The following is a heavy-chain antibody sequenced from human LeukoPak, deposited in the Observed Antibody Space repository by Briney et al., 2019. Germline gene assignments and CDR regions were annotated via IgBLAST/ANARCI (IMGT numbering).Heavy chain of an antibody. CDR3: AASAGVTLGRF. J-gene: IGHJ4*02. Sequence: NSSETLSLTCTVSGGSIGSGTHYYNWIRQHPGKGLEWIGYIYHTGITSHNPSLKSRVTMSVDTSMNQVSLKLSSLTAADTAVYYCAASAGVTLGRFWGQGTLVSVSS. CDR1: GGSIGSGTHY. CDR2: IYHTGIT. D-gene: IGHD3-16*01. V-gene: IGHV4-31*03.